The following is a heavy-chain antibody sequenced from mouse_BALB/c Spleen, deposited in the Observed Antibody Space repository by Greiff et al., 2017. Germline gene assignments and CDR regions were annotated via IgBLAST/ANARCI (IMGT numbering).Heavy chain of an antibody. CDR1: GYAFTNYL. J-gene: IGHJ4*01. V-gene: IGHV1-54*01. CDR2: INPGSGGT. Sequence: VQLHQSGAELVRPGTSVKVSCKASGYAFTNYLIEWVKQRPGQGLEWIGVINPGSGGTNYNEKFKGKVTLTADKSSSTAYMQLSSLTSDDSAVYFCARSGDHYAMDYWGQGTSVTVSS. D-gene: IGHD2-13*01. CDR3: ARSGDHYAMDY.